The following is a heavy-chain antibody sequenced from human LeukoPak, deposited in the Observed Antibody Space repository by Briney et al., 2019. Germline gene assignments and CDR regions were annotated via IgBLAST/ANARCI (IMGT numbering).Heavy chain of an antibody. D-gene: IGHD3-3*01. J-gene: IGHJ4*02. CDR1: GFTFSSYW. V-gene: IGHV3-7*01. Sequence: GGSLRLSCAASGFTFSSYWMSWVRQAPGKGLEWVANIKQDGSENYYVDSVKGRFTISRDNAKNSLYLDMNSLRAEDTAVYYCARVRPLNDFRSGSHFDYWGQGTLVTVSS. CDR3: ARVRPLNDFRSGSHFDY. CDR2: IKQDGSEN.